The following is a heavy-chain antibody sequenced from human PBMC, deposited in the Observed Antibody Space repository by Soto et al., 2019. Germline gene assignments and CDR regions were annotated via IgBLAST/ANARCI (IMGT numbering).Heavy chain of an antibody. CDR2: INHSGST. CDR1: GGSFSGYY. V-gene: IGHV4-34*01. Sequence: QVQLQQWGAGLLKPSETLSLTCAVYGGSFSGYYWSWIRQPPGKGLEWIGEINHSGSTNYNPSLKSRVTISVDTSKNQFSLKLSSVTAADTAVYYCARAPRVVAAAASPLRENDYWGQGTLVTVSS. D-gene: IGHD6-13*01. J-gene: IGHJ4*02. CDR3: ARAPRVVAAAASPLRENDY.